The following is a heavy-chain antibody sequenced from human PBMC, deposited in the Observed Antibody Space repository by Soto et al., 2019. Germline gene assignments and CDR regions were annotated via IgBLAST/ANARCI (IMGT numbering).Heavy chain of an antibody. CDR2: IYPVDPDT. D-gene: IGHD1-7*01. CDR1: GYSFTSYW. Sequence: PGESLKISFKGSGYSFTSYWIGWVRQIPGPGLEWMGIIYPVDPDTRYSQSFQGQVTISADKSTSTAYLQWSSLKASDTAMYYRARHRFQLELPEFDPWGQGTLVTVSS. V-gene: IGHV5-51*01. CDR3: ARHRFQLELPEFDP. J-gene: IGHJ5*02.